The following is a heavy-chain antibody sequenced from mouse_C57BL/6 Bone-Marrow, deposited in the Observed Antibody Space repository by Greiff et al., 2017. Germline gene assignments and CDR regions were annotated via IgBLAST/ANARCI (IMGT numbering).Heavy chain of an antibody. V-gene: IGHV5-15*04. CDR3: ARRDGSSWYFDV. D-gene: IGHD1-1*01. Sequence: DVMLVESGGGLVQPGGSLKLSCAASGFTFSDYGMAWVRQAPRKGPEWVAFISNLAYSIYYADTVTGRFTISRGNAKNTLYLEMSSLRSEDTAMYYCARRDGSSWYFDVWGTGTTVTVSS. CDR1: GFTFSDYG. CDR2: ISNLAYSI. J-gene: IGHJ1*03.